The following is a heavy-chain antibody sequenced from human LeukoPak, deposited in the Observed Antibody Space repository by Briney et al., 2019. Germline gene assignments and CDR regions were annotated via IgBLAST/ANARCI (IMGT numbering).Heavy chain of an antibody. J-gene: IGHJ4*02. CDR1: GFTVSSNY. Sequence: GGSLRLSCAASGFTVSSNYMSWVRQAPGKGLEWVSVIHSGGSTYYADSVKGRFTISRDNSKNTLYLQMNSLRAEDTAVYYCARDIRGDYQDYWGQGTLVTVSS. CDR3: ARDIRGDYQDY. CDR2: IHSGGST. D-gene: IGHD4-17*01. V-gene: IGHV3-66*01.